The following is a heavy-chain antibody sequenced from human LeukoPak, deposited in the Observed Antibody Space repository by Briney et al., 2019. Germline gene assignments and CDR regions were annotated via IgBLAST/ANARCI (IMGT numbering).Heavy chain of an antibody. CDR3: AKGKGTSSSSIDW. D-gene: IGHD2/OR15-2a*01. CDR1: GFTFNTYA. CDR2: IGGSGDST. Sequence: GGSLRLSCAASGFTFNTYAMSWVRQAPGKGLDWVSTIGGSGDSTNYADSVEGRFTISRDNSKNMLYLQTHSLRVEDTAVYYCAKGKGTSSSSIDWWGQGTLVTVSS. V-gene: IGHV3-23*01. J-gene: IGHJ4*02.